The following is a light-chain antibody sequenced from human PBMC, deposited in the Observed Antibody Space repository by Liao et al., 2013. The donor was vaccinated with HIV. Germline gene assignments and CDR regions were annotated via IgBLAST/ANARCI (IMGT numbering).Light chain of an antibody. J-gene: IGLJ2*01. CDR3: QAWDSSTAV. CDR1: NIENKS. CDR2: QDT. Sequence: SYELTQAPSVSVAPGKTARITCGGNNIENKSVHWYQQKPGQSPVLVIYQDTKRPSGIPERFSGSNSGNTATLTISGTQAMDESDYYCQAWDSSTAVFGGGTKLTVL. V-gene: IGLV3-21*01.